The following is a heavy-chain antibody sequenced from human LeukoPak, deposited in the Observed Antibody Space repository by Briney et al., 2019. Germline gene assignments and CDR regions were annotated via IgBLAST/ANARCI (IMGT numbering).Heavy chain of an antibody. Sequence: PGGSLRLSCAASGFTVSSYAMSWVRQAPGKGLEWFSALSGSPGSTYYGDSVKGRFTISRDNSKNTLYLQMNSLRAEDTAVYYCARERSGWSFIGMDVWGQGTTVTVSS. J-gene: IGHJ6*02. CDR2: LSGSPGST. D-gene: IGHD6-19*01. V-gene: IGHV3-23*01. CDR1: GFTVSSYA. CDR3: ARERSGWSFIGMDV.